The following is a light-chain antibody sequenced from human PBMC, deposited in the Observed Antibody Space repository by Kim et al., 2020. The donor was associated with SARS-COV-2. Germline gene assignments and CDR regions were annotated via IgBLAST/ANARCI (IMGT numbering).Light chain of an antibody. J-gene: IGKJ4*01. Sequence: EIVMTQSPGTLSVSPGERATLSCRASQSVGTNLAWFQQKPGQAPRVLIYRASTRATGIPARFSGSGSGTEFTLTISSLQFEDFAVYYCQQYNDWPLTFGGGTKVDIK. CDR3: QQYNDWPLT. CDR1: QSVGTN. V-gene: IGKV3-15*01. CDR2: RAS.